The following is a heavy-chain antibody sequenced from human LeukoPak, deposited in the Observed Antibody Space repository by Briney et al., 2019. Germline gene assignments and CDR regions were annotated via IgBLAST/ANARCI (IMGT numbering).Heavy chain of an antibody. D-gene: IGHD3-3*01. CDR3: ARDFGLVAFDI. CDR2: ISGSGGNT. CDR1: GFIFSNYV. Sequence: PGGSLRLSCAASGFIFSNYVMSWVRQAPGKGLEWVSAISGSGGNTYYADSVKGRFTISRDNSKNTLYLQMNSLRAEDTAVYYCARDFGLVAFDIWGQGTMVTVSS. V-gene: IGHV3-23*01. J-gene: IGHJ3*02.